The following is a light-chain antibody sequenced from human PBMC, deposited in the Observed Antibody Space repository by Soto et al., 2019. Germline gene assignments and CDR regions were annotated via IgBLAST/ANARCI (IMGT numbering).Light chain of an antibody. Sequence: QSALTQPASVSGSPGQSITISCTGTSSDVGGYNYVSWYQQHPGKAPKLMIYDVSNRPSGVSSRFSGSKSGNTASLTISGLQAEDEAEYYCSSYTSGSTLVVFGGGTKLTVL. CDR3: SSYTSGSTLVV. CDR2: DVS. CDR1: SSDVGGYNY. J-gene: IGLJ2*01. V-gene: IGLV2-14*01.